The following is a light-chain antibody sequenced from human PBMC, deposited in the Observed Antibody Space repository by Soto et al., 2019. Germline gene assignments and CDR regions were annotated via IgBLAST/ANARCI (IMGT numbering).Light chain of an antibody. CDR1: QSVSSY. V-gene: IGKV3-11*01. CDR2: DAS. J-gene: IGKJ1*01. CDR3: QQRSNWPVT. Sequence: ESVLTQAPATLSLYPGERATLSCRASQSVSSYLAWYQQKPGQAPNLLIYDASNRATGIPARFSGSGSGTDFTLTISSLEPEDFAVYYCQQRSNWPVTFGQGTKVDIK.